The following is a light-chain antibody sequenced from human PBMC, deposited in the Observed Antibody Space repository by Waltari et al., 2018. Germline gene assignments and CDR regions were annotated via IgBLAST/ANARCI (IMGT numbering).Light chain of an antibody. CDR3: QSVDSTDSYPV. Sequence: SIDLTQPLSVSVFPGHTARITCYGDALSDEIAGWYQQKPGQAPVMIIYKDKDRPSGIPDRFSGSSSGTTVTLTISAVQAEDEADYFCQSVDSTDSYPVFGGGTKLTVL. CDR1: ALSDEI. V-gene: IGLV3-25*03. J-gene: IGLJ2*01. CDR2: KDK.